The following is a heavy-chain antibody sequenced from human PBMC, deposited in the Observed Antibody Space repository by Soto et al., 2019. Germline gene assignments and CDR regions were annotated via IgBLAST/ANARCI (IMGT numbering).Heavy chain of an antibody. CDR2: LSDDGSNK. CDR1: GFTFSNYA. J-gene: IGHJ5*02. V-gene: IGHV3-30-3*01. D-gene: IGHD3-16*01. CDR3: ARHLSNLKFGWFDP. Sequence: QEQLVESGGGVVQPGRSLRLSCAASGFTFSNYAFHWARQAPGKGLEWVAILSDDGSNKDYAGSVKGRFTISRDNSRNTLYLKINSLRPEDTAVYYCARHLSNLKFGWFDPWGQGTLVIVSS.